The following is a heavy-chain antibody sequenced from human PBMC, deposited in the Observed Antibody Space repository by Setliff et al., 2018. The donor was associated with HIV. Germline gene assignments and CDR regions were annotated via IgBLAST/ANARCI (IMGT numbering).Heavy chain of an antibody. J-gene: IGHJ4*02. Sequence: LSLTCTVSGGSISNYYWTWIRQPPGKGLEWIGYIYYRGSTNYNPSLKSRVTISVDTSKNQFSLQLSSVTAADTAVYYCARVHEAYCSGGSCYFFDYWGQGTLVTVS. V-gene: IGHV4-59*08. D-gene: IGHD2-15*01. CDR2: IYYRGST. CDR1: GGSISNYY. CDR3: ARVHEAYCSGGSCYFFDY.